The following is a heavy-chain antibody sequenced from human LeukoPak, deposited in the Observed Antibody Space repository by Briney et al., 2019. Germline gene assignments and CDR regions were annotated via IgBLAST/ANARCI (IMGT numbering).Heavy chain of an antibody. V-gene: IGHV1-45*02. CDR3: ASSSFDSFLNY. Sequence: SVKVSCKASGYTFTYRYLHWVRQAPGQAREWMGWITPFIGNTNYAQKFQGRVTITRDRSMSTAYMELSSLRSEDTAMYYCASSSFDSFLNYWGQGTLVTVSS. CDR1: GYTFTYRY. CDR2: ITPFIGNT. J-gene: IGHJ4*02. D-gene: IGHD3-9*01.